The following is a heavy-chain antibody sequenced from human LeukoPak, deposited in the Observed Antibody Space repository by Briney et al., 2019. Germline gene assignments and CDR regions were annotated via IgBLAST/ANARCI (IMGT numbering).Heavy chain of an antibody. CDR1: GFTVSSNY. V-gene: IGHV3-53*01. J-gene: IGHJ4*02. Sequence: GGSLRLSCAASGFTVSSNYMSWVRQAPGKGLEWVSVIYSGGSTYYADSVKGRFTISRDNSKNTLYLQMNSLRAEDTAVYYCATTTCYDSSGYYYWGRGTLVTVSS. CDR2: IYSGGST. CDR3: ATTTCYDSSGYYY. D-gene: IGHD3-22*01.